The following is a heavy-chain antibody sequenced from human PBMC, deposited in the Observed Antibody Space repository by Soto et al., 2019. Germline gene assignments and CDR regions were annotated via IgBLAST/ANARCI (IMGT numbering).Heavy chain of an antibody. CDR2: IYPGDSDT. D-gene: IGHD5-18*01. V-gene: IGHV5-51*01. Sequence: PGESLKISCKGSGYSFTSYWIGWVRQMPGKGLEWMGIIYPGDSDTRYSPSFQGQVTISADRSISTAYLQWSCLKASDTAMYYCAVQTWVSYGIKGPFDIWGQGTMVTVSS. CDR3: AVQTWVSYGIKGPFDI. CDR1: GYSFTSYW. J-gene: IGHJ4*01.